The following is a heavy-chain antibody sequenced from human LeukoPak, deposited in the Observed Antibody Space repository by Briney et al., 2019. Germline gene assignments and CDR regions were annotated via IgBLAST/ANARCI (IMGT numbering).Heavy chain of an antibody. CDR2: IYSNGDT. Sequence: GGSLRLSCAASGFTVSSKYMSWVRQAPGKGLEWVSVIYSNGDTYYTDSVKGRFTISRDNSKNTLYLQMNSLRAEDTAVYYCARSNGVTTVAPLDYWGQGTLVTVSS. J-gene: IGHJ4*02. CDR1: GFTVSSKY. D-gene: IGHD4-23*01. V-gene: IGHV3-53*01. CDR3: ARSNGVTTVAPLDY.